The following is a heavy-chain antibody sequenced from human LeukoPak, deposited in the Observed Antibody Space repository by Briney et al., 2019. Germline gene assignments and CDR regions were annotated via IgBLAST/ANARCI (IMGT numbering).Heavy chain of an antibody. V-gene: IGHV4-34*01. Sequence: SETLSLTCAVYGGSFGGYYWSWIRQPPGKGLEWIGEINHSGSTNYNPSLKSRVTISVDTSKNQFSLKLSSVTAADTAVYYCARGRSGWLQFGGYYFDYWGQGTLVTVSS. D-gene: IGHD5-24*01. J-gene: IGHJ4*02. CDR3: ARGRSGWLQFGGYYFDY. CDR2: INHSGST. CDR1: GGSFGGYY.